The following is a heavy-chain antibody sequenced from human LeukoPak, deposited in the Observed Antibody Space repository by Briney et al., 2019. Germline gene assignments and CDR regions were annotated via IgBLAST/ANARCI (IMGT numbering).Heavy chain of an antibody. CDR1: GFTFSSYG. D-gene: IGHD6-19*01. V-gene: IGHV3-30*18. Sequence: GGSLRLSCAASGFTFSSYGMHWVRQAPGKGLEWVAVISYDGSNKYYADSVKGRFTISRDNSKNTLYLQMNSLRAEDTAVYYCAKEYSSGWFWGQGTLVTVSS. CDR2: ISYDGSNK. CDR3: AKEYSSGWF. J-gene: IGHJ4*02.